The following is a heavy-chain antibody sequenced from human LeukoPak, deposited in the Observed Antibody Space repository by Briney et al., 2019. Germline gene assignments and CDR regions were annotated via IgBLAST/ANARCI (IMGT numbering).Heavy chain of an antibody. J-gene: IGHJ4*02. Sequence: GGSLRLSCAASGFTFNSYAMSWVRQAPGKGLEWVSAISGSGGSTYYADSVKGRFTISRDNSKNTLYLQMNSLRAEDTAVYYCAKARYYYDSSVPYYFDYWGQGTLVTVSS. D-gene: IGHD3-22*01. CDR1: GFTFNSYA. CDR3: AKARYYYDSSVPYYFDY. CDR2: ISGSGGST. V-gene: IGHV3-23*01.